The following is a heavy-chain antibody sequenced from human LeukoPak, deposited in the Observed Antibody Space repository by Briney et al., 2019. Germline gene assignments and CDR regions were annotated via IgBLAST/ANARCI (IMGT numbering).Heavy chain of an antibody. CDR3: AREELRRYCSGGSCYPHGYFDY. V-gene: IGHV3-74*01. CDR1: GFTFSSYW. CDR2: INSDGSST. D-gene: IGHD2-15*01. Sequence: GGSLRLSCAASGFTFSSYWMHWVRQTPGKGLVWVSRINSDGSSTSYADSVKGRFTISRDNAKNTLYLQMNSLRAEDTAVYYCAREELRRYCSGGSCYPHGYFDYWGQGTLVTVSS. J-gene: IGHJ4*02.